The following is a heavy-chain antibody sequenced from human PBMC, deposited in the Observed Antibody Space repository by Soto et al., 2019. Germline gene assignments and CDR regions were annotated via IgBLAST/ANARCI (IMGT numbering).Heavy chain of an antibody. V-gene: IGHV4-59*01. D-gene: IGHD2-8*01. Sequence: SETLSLTCTVSRGSMNNYYWSWIRQPPGKGLEWIGYIYYSGSTNYNPSLKSRVTISVDTSKNQFSLKLSSVTAADTAVYYCAGGPMGYDSWGQGTLVTVSS. CDR2: IYYSGST. J-gene: IGHJ4*02. CDR1: RGSMNNYY. CDR3: AGGPMGYDS.